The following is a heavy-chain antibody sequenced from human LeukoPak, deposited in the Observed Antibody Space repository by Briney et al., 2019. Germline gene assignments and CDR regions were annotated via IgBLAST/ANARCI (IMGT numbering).Heavy chain of an antibody. CDR2: ISYDGSTK. D-gene: IGHD6-19*01. Sequence: GGSLRLSCAASGFTFSSYGMHWVCQAPGKGLEWVAVISYDGSTKYYADSVKGRFTISRDNSKNTLYLRMNSLRAEDTAVYYCARRNFDSSGWYVVDFWGQGTLVTVSS. J-gene: IGHJ4*02. CDR1: GFTFSSYG. V-gene: IGHV3-30*03. CDR3: ARRNFDSSGWYVVDF.